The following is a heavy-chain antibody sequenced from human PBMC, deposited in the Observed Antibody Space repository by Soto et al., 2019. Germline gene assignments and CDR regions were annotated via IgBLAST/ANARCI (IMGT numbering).Heavy chain of an antibody. D-gene: IGHD4-17*01. Sequence: KQSQTLSLTCAVYGGSFSGYYWSWIRQPPGKGLEWIGEINHSGSTNYNPSLKSRVTISVDTSKNQFSLKLSSVTAADTAVYYCARAYRDYGGNSYGMDVWGQGTTVTVSS. V-gene: IGHV4-34*01. J-gene: IGHJ6*02. CDR2: INHSGST. CDR1: GGSFSGYY. CDR3: ARAYRDYGGNSYGMDV.